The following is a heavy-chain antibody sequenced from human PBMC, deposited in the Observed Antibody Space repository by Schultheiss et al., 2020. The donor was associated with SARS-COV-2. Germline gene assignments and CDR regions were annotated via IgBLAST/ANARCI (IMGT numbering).Heavy chain of an antibody. CDR2: ISSNGGST. Sequence: GGSLRLSCAASGFTFSSYAMHWVRQAPGKGLEYVSAISSNGGSTYYANSVKGRFTISRDNSKNTLYLQMGSLRAEDMAVYYCARGEIVVVPAAPLKGYFDLWGRGTLVTVSS. CDR1: GFTFSSYA. J-gene: IGHJ2*01. V-gene: IGHV3-64*01. D-gene: IGHD2-2*01. CDR3: ARGEIVVVPAAPLKGYFDL.